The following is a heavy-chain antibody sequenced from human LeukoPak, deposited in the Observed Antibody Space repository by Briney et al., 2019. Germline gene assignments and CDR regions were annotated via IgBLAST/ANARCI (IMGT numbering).Heavy chain of an antibody. CDR1: GFTFSSYA. D-gene: IGHD3-22*01. CDR2: ISNSGDST. J-gene: IGHJ4*02. V-gene: IGHV3-23*01. Sequence: GGSLRLSCAASGFTFSSYAMSWVRQAPGKGLEWVSAISNSGDSTYYADSVKGRFTVSRDNSKSTLCLQMNSLRAEDTAVYYCAKTGGHYYDSSASYYPDYWGQGTLVTVSS. CDR3: AKTGGHYYDSSASYYPDY.